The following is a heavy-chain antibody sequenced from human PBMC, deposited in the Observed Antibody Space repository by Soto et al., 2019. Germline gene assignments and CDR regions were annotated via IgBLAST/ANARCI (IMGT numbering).Heavy chain of an antibody. CDR1: GGSFSGYY. Sequence: LSLTCAVYGGSFSGYYWSWIRQPPGKGLEWIGEINHSGSTNYNPSLKSRVTISVDTSKNQFSLKLSSVTAADTAVYYCARDVYSSPRIWGQGTLVTVSS. CDR2: INHSGST. J-gene: IGHJ4*02. CDR3: ARDVYSSPRI. V-gene: IGHV4-34*01. D-gene: IGHD6-19*01.